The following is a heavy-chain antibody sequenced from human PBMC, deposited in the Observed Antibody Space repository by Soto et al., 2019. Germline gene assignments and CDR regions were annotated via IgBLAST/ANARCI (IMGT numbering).Heavy chain of an antibody. CDR3: ARVGYDFWSSYYEYFQH. CDR1: GYTFTSYD. D-gene: IGHD3-3*01. J-gene: IGHJ1*01. V-gene: IGHV1-8*01. Sequence: ASVKVSCKASGYTFTSYDINWVRQATGQGLEWMGWMNPNSGNTGYAQKFQGRVTMTRNTSISTAYMELSSLRSEDTAVYYCARVGYDFWSSYYEYFQHWGQGTLVTVSS. CDR2: MNPNSGNT.